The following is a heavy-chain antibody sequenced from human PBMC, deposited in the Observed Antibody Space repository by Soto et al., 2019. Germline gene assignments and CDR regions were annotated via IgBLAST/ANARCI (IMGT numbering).Heavy chain of an antibody. D-gene: IGHD3-22*01. J-gene: IGHJ4*02. V-gene: IGHV4-30-4*01. Sequence: QVQLQESGPGLVKPSQTLSLTCTVSGGSISSGDYYWSWIRQPPGKGLEWIGYIYYSGSTYYNPSLKRRVTISVDTCKNQFSLKLSSVTAADTAVYYCARFVVDYYDSSGSIDYWGQGTLVTVSS. CDR2: IYYSGST. CDR1: GGSISSGDYY. CDR3: ARFVVDYYDSSGSIDY.